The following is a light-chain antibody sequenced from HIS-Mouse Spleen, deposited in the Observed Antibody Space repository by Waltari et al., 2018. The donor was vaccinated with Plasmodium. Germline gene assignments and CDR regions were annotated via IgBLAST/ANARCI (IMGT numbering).Light chain of an antibody. CDR3: LQDYNYPYT. CDR2: AAS. CDR1: QGIRND. V-gene: IGKV1-6*01. Sequence: AIQMTQSPSSLSASVGDRVTITCRASQGIRNDLGWYQQKQGRATKLLISAASSLQSGVPSRCSGSRSGTDFTLTISSLQPEDYATYYCLQDYNYPYTFGQGTKLEIK. J-gene: IGKJ2*01.